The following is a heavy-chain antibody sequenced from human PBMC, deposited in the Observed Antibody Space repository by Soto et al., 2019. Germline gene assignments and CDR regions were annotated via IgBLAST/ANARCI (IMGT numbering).Heavy chain of an antibody. J-gene: IGHJ4*02. D-gene: IGHD3-22*01. CDR3: ARDSYDSTAPLDY. CDR1: GFTFSSYS. CDR2: ISSSSSYI. Sequence: PGGSLRLSCAASGFTFSSYSMNWVRQAPGKGLEWVSSISSSSSYIYYADSVKGRFTISRDNAKNSLYLQMNSLRAEDTAVYYCARDSYDSTAPLDYWGQGTLVTVSS. V-gene: IGHV3-21*01.